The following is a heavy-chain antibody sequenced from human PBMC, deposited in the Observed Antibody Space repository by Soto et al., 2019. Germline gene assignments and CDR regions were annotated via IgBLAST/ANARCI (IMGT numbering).Heavy chain of an antibody. CDR1: GGSISSYY. V-gene: IGHV4-59*01. CDR2: IYYSGST. D-gene: IGHD3-3*01. J-gene: IGHJ5*02. Sequence: SETLSLTCAVYGGSISSYYWSWIRQPPGKGLEWIGYIYYSGSTNYNPSLKSRVTISVDTSKNQFSLKLSSVTAADTAVYYCARGITIFGVVTPNWFDPWGQGTLVTVSS. CDR3: ARGITIFGVVTPNWFDP.